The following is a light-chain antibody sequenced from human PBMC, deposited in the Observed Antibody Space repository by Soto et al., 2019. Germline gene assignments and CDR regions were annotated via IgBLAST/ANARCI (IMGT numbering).Light chain of an antibody. V-gene: IGKV1D-12*01. CDR3: QQANSFPYT. J-gene: IGKJ2*01. CDR1: EDISYW. Sequence: DIQMTQTPSSVSASVGDRVTITCRASEDISYWVAWYQQKPGKAPELLIHAASRLHSGVPSRFSGSGSGTDFALTITGLQPEDFATYYCQQANSFPYTFGQGTKVDMK. CDR2: AAS.